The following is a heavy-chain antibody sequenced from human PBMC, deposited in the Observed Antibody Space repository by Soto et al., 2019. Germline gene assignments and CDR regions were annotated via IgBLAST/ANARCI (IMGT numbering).Heavy chain of an antibody. J-gene: IGHJ5*02. CDR1: GGSISSVSYY. Sequence: SETLSLTCTVSGGSISSVSYYWGLIRQPPGKGLEWIGSIYYSGSAYYSPSLKSRVTMSVDTSKNQLSLKLSSVTAADTAVYYCARLHCNSPNCVPLDPWGQGTLVTVSS. D-gene: IGHD2-2*01. CDR3: ARLHCNSPNCVPLDP. V-gene: IGHV4-39*01. CDR2: IYYSGSA.